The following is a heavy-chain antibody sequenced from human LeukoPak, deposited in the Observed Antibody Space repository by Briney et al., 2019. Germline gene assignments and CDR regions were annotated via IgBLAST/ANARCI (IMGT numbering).Heavy chain of an antibody. CDR3: TTCSSRIAVADWWVDAFDI. CDR1: GFTFSNAW. D-gene: IGHD6-19*01. V-gene: IGHV3-15*01. J-gene: IGHJ3*02. CDR2: IKSKTDGGTT. Sequence: GGSLRLSCAASGFTFSNAWMSWVRQAPGKGLEWVGRIKSKTDGGTTDYAAPVKGRFTISRDDSKNTLYLQMNSLKTEDTAVYYCTTCSSRIAVADWWVDAFDIWGQGTMVTVSS.